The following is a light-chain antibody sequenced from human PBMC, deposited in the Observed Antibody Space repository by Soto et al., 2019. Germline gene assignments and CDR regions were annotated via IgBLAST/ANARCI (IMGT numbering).Light chain of an antibody. CDR3: QQYVDSPET. J-gene: IGKJ4*01. CDR1: QTINNY. V-gene: IGKV3-20*01. Sequence: EIVLTQSPGTLSLSPGERATLSCRASQTINNYVAWYQQKPGQAPRVLIYDSSIRATGVPDRFSGSGSGTDFTLTISRLEHEDFAVYYCQQYVDSPETFGGGTKVEIK. CDR2: DSS.